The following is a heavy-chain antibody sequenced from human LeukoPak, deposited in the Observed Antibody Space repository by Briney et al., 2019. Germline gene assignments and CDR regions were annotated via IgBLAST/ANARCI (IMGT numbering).Heavy chain of an antibody. CDR2: INPNSGGT. CDR3: ARTMVWQWLDTSTINWFDP. D-gene: IGHD6-19*01. Sequence: GASVKVSCKASGYTFTGYYMHWVRQAPGQGLEWMGRINPNSGGTNYAQKFQGRVTMTRDTSIGTAYMELSRLRSDDTAVYYCARTMVWQWLDTSTINWFDPWGQGTLVTVSS. J-gene: IGHJ5*02. CDR1: GYTFTGYY. V-gene: IGHV1-2*06.